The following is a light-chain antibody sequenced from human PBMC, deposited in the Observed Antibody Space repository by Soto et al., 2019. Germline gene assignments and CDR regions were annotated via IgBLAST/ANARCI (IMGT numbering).Light chain of an antibody. Sequence: AIQMTQSPSSLSASVGDRVTITCRASQGIRNDLGWYQQKPGKAPKLLIYAASSLQSGIPSRFRGSGSGTAFTLTISSLQPEDFATYSCLPYYTYPWTFGQGTKVESK. CDR2: AAS. CDR1: QGIRND. J-gene: IGKJ1*01. CDR3: LPYYTYPWT. V-gene: IGKV1-6*01.